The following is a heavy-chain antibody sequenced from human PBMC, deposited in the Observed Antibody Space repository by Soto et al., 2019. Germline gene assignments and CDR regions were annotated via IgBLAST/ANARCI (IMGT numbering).Heavy chain of an antibody. V-gene: IGHV1-69*01. CDR2: IIPIFGTA. D-gene: IGHD3-10*01. Sequence: QVQLVQSGAEVKKPGSSVKVSCKASGGTFSSYAISWVRQAPGQGLEWMGGIIPIFGTANYAQKFQGRVTITADESTSTDYMELSSLSSEDTAVYYCARARGYYGSGSYGYYYYYGMDVWGQGTTVTVSS. CDR1: GGTFSSYA. CDR3: ARARGYYGSGSYGYYYYYGMDV. J-gene: IGHJ6*02.